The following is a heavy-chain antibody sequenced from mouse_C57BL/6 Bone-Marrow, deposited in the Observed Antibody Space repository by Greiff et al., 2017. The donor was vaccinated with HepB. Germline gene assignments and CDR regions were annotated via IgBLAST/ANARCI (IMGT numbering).Heavy chain of an antibody. CDR2: IYPGDGDT. Sequence: QVHVKQSGPELVKPGASVKISCKASGYAFSSSWMNWVKQRPGKGLEWIGRIYPGDGDTNYNGKFKGKATLTADKSSSTAYMQLSSLTSEDSAVYFCARYYYGSSYFYYFDYWGQGTTLTVSS. CDR1: GYAFSSSW. CDR3: ARYYYGSSYFYYFDY. V-gene: IGHV1-82*01. D-gene: IGHD1-1*01. J-gene: IGHJ2*01.